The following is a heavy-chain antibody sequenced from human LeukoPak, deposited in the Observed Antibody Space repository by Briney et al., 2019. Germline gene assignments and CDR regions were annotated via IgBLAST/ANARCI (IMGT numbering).Heavy chain of an antibody. D-gene: IGHD3-22*01. CDR3: ARVGDYYDSPGYYYFDY. V-gene: IGHV3-21*01. Sequence: GGSLRLSCAASGFTFSSYAMNWVRQAPGKGLGWVSSITSSSSYIFYADSLKGRFTISRDNAKNSLFLQMNSLRAEDSAVYYCARVGDYYDSPGYYYFDYWGLGTLVSVSS. CDR1: GFTFSSYA. CDR2: ITSSSSYI. J-gene: IGHJ4*02.